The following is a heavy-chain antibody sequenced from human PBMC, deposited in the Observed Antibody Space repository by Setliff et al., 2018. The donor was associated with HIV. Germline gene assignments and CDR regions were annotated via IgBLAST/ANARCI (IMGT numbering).Heavy chain of an antibody. V-gene: IGHV4-31*08. Sequence: SETLSLTCTVSGGSISSGGYYYSWIRQHPVKGLEYIGHIHYSGNTYYNPSLKSRISISVDTSKNQFSLKVSSVTAADTAVYYCAPIDPFPHDYSNSSFDYWGQGTLVTVSS. CDR2: IHYSGNT. CDR3: APIDPFPHDYSNSSFDY. J-gene: IGHJ4*02. D-gene: IGHD4-4*01. CDR1: GGSISSGGYY.